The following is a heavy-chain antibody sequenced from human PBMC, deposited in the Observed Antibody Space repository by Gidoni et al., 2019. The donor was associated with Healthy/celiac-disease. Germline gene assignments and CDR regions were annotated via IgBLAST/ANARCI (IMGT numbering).Heavy chain of an antibody. V-gene: IGHV4-59*01. CDR3: ARGLAAGTGFAFDI. Sequence: QVQLQESGPGLVKPSETLSLTCTVSGGSISSYYWRWIRQPPGKGLEWIGYIYYSGSTNYNPSLKSRVTISVDTSKNQFALKLSSVTAADTAVYYCARGLAAGTGFAFDIWGQGTMVTVSS. CDR1: GGSISSYY. CDR2: IYYSGST. J-gene: IGHJ3*02. D-gene: IGHD6-13*01.